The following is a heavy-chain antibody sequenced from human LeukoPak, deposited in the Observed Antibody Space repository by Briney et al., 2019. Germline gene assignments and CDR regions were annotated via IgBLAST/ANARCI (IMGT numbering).Heavy chain of an antibody. Sequence: SETLSLTCTVSGYSISSGYYWGWIRQPPGKGLEWIGSIYHSGSTYYNPSLKSRVTISVDTSKNQFSLKLSSVTAADTAVYYCARGSRAARPDYWGQGTLVTVSS. CDR3: ARGSRAARPDY. V-gene: IGHV4-38-2*02. CDR1: GYSISSGYY. CDR2: IYHSGST. J-gene: IGHJ4*02. D-gene: IGHD6-6*01.